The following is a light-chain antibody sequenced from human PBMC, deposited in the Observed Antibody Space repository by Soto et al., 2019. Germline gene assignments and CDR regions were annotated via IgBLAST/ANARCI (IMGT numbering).Light chain of an antibody. V-gene: IGKV1-39*01. J-gene: IGKJ4*01. CDR2: GAS. Sequence: DIQMTQSPSSLSASVGDRVTITCRASQTISSYLTWYQQKPGQAPVLLIYGASTLQSGVPSRFSGSGSGTDFSLTISSLQPEDFATYYYQQTYNTPRSLTFGGGTKVEIK. CDR3: QQTYNTPRSLT. CDR1: QTISSY.